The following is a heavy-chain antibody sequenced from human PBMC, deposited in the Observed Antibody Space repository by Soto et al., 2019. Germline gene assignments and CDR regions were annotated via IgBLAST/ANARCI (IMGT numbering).Heavy chain of an antibody. V-gene: IGHV4-59*01. D-gene: IGHD3-3*01. CDR1: GGSISSYY. CDR3: ARGLYYDFWSGYYTANWFDP. J-gene: IGHJ5*02. CDR2: IYYSGST. Sequence: SETLSLTCTVSGGSISSYYWSWIRQPPGKGLEWIGYIYYSGSTNYNPSLKSRVTISVDTSKNQFSLKLSSVTAADTAVYYCARGLYYDFWSGYYTANWFDPWGQGTLVTVSS.